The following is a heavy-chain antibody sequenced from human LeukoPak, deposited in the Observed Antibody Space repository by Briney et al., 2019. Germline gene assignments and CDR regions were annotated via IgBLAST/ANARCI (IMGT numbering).Heavy chain of an antibody. CDR2: ISYDGSNK. Sequence: GGSLRLSCAASGFTFSSYAMHWVRQAPGKGLEWVAVISYDGSNKYYADSVKGRFTISRDNSKNTLYLQKNSLRAEDTAVYYCARGPPPDFDYWGLGTLVTVSS. CDR1: GFTFSSYA. CDR3: ARGPPPDFDY. J-gene: IGHJ4*02. V-gene: IGHV3-30-3*01.